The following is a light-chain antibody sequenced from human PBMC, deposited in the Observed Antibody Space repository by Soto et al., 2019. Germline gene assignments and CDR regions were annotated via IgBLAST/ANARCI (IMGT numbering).Light chain of an antibody. CDR2: VTS. Sequence: EIVLTQSPATLSSFPWEIVTLSCSASQTLSNRLAWYQHKPGQAPRLLIYVTSNRATGIPARFSGSGSGTDYTLTISSLEPEDSAVYYCQQYKNWLALTFGGGTKVDI. V-gene: IGKV3-11*01. J-gene: IGKJ4*01. CDR3: QQYKNWLALT. CDR1: QTLSNR.